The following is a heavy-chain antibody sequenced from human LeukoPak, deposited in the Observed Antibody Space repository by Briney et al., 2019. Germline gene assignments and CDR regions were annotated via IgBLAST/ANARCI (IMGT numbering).Heavy chain of an antibody. CDR2: IYTTGST. Sequence: PSEALSLTCSVSGDSISSDYWSWIRQLAGKGLEWIGRIYTTGSTNYNPSLKSRVTMSVDMSKNQFSLKLSSVTAADTAVYYCASASGYWGQGTLVTVSS. D-gene: IGHD6-19*01. CDR3: ASASGY. J-gene: IGHJ4*02. CDR1: GDSISSDY. V-gene: IGHV4-4*07.